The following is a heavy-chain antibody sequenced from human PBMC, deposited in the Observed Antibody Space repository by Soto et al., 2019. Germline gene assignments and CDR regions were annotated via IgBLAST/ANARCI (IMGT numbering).Heavy chain of an antibody. CDR3: ARDKPVDTDMVNPMDV. CDR2: FYTSGGT. D-gene: IGHD5-18*01. Sequence: PXASLWLTCTVCGGCISSYYWSGIRQPAGKGLEWIGRFYTSGGTKYNPSLRSRVTMSVDTSKNQFSLKLTSVTAADTAVYYRARDKPVDTDMVNPMDVCGQRTTVTVSS. V-gene: IGHV4-4*07. J-gene: IGHJ6*02. CDR1: GGCISSYY.